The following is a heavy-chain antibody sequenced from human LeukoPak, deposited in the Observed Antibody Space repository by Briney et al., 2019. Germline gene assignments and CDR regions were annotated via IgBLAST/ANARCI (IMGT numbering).Heavy chain of an antibody. Sequence: SGGSLRLPCAASGFTFSSYEMNWVRQAPGKGLEWVSYISSSGSTIYYADSVKGRFTISRDNAKNSLYLQMNSLRAEDTAVYYCARDAFRSDYWGQGTLVTVSS. D-gene: IGHD3-3*02. J-gene: IGHJ4*02. CDR2: ISSSGSTI. CDR1: GFTFSSYE. CDR3: ARDAFRSDY. V-gene: IGHV3-48*03.